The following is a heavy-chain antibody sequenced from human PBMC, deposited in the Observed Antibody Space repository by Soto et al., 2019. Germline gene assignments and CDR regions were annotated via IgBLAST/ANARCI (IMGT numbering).Heavy chain of an antibody. V-gene: IGHV2-5*02. J-gene: IGHJ4*02. CDR1: VFSLTTDGVG. Sequence: QITLKESVPTLVKPTQTLTLTCNFSVFSLTTDGVGVGWVRQPPGGALEWLSLIYWDDDERYSPSLKTRLTITKEPSRNQVDLIMTNMDHVDTATYYCAHSRNLITEDAQVGDFDYWGQGILVTVSS. D-gene: IGHD3-10*01. CDR3: AHSRNLITEDAQVGDFDY. CDR2: IYWDDDE.